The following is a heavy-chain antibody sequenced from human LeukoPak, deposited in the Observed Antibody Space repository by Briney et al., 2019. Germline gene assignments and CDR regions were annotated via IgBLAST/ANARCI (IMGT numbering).Heavy chain of an antibody. V-gene: IGHV1-18*01. J-gene: IGHJ4*02. CDR1: GYTFTSYA. Sequence: ASVKVSCKASGYTFTSYAMHWVRQAPGQRLEWMGWISAYNGNTNYAQKLQGRVTMTTDTSTSTAYMELRSLRSDDTAVYYCARDQYVGIVGATNFDYWGQGTLVTVSS. D-gene: IGHD1-26*01. CDR3: ARDQYVGIVGATNFDY. CDR2: ISAYNGNT.